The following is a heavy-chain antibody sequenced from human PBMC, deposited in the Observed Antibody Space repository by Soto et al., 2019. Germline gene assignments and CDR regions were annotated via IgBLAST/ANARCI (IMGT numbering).Heavy chain of an antibody. J-gene: IGHJ6*02. D-gene: IGHD5-18*01. CDR1: GFTFDDYT. CDR2: ISWDGGST. V-gene: IGHV3-43*01. Sequence: GGSLRLSCAASGFTFDDYTMHWVRQAPGKGLEWVSLISWDGGSTYYADSVKGRFTISRNNSKNSLYLQMNSLRTEDTALYYCAKDMGSYGYYYYYYYGMDVWGQGTTVTVSS. CDR3: AKDMGSYGYYYYYYYGMDV.